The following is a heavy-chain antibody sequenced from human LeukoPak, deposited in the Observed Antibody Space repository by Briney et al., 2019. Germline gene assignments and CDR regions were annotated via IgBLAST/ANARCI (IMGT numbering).Heavy chain of an antibody. J-gene: IGHJ4*02. CDR1: GFTLSSYA. Sequence: GGPLRLSCGASGFTLSSYAMSWVHQAPGKGLTWVSAISVSGNTYHADSVKGRFTISRDSSKNTLYLQMNRLRAEDAAVYYCAKAPVTTCSGAYCYPFDYWGQGTLVTVSS. D-gene: IGHD2-21*01. V-gene: IGHV3-23*01. CDR2: ISVSGNT. CDR3: AKAPVTTCSGAYCYPFDY.